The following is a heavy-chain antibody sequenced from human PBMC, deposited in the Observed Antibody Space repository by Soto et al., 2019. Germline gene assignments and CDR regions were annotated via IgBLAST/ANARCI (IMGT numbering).Heavy chain of an antibody. V-gene: IGHV3-7*01. J-gene: IGHJ6*02. CDR3: ARIAASGRGWDV. Sequence: EVQLVESGGGLVQPGGSLRLSCVDSGFTFSSYWMSWVRQAPVRGLEWVGNIKQDGSEENYPDSVKGRFTISRDNAKNSMDLQMNSLRVEDTAVYYCARIAASGRGWDVWGQGTTVVVSS. CDR2: IKQDGSEE. CDR1: GFTFSSYW. D-gene: IGHD6-13*01.